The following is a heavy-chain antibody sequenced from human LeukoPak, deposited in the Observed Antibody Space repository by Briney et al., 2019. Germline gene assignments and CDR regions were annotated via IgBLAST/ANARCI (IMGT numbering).Heavy chain of an antibody. D-gene: IGHD1-7*01. CDR3: ARDRVGITGTTHFDY. CDR1: GYTFTGYY. J-gene: IGHJ4*02. V-gene: IGHV1-2*02. CDR2: IKPNSGGT. Sequence: ASVKVSCKASGYTFTGYYMHWVRQAPGQGLEWMGWIKPNSGGTNYAQKFQGRGTITRDTSISTAYIELSRLRSDDTAVYYCARDRVGITGTTHFDYWGQGTLVTVSS.